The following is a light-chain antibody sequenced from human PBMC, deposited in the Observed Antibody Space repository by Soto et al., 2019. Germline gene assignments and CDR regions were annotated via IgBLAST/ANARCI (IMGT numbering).Light chain of an antibody. V-gene: IGKV4-1*01. CDR2: WAS. Sequence: DIVLTQSPDSLAVSLGERATINCKSSQTVLYRSSNKNYLTWFQQKPGQPPRALIYWASNRESGVPDRFSGSGSGTDFTLTISSLQAEDVAVYYCQQYYSIPWTFGQGTKVDIK. CDR1: QTVLYRSSNKNY. CDR3: QQYYSIPWT. J-gene: IGKJ1*01.